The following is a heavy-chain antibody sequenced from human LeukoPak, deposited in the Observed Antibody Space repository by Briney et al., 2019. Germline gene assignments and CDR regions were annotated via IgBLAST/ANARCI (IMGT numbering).Heavy chain of an antibody. J-gene: IGHJ6*03. CDR3: ARTGASYYYYYMDV. CDR1: GGTFSSYA. Sequence: SVKVSCKASGGTFSSYAISWVRQAPGQGLEWMGGIIPIFGTANYAQKFQGRVTITADESTSTAYMELNSLRSEDTAVYYCARTGASYYYYYMDVWGKGTTVTVSS. V-gene: IGHV1-69*13. CDR2: IIPIFGTA. D-gene: IGHD3-10*01.